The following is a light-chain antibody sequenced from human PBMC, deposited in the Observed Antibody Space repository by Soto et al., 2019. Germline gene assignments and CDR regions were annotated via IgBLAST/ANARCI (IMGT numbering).Light chain of an antibody. J-gene: IGLJ1*01. Sequence: QSVLTQPPSASGTPGQKVTISCSGSSSNIGPNAVNWYQQLPGTAHKLLLYNNNQRPSGVSDRFSGSKSGTSASLAISGLQSDDEADYHCAAWDDSLNGLVFGTGTKLTVL. CDR2: NNN. CDR3: AAWDDSLNGLV. V-gene: IGLV1-44*01. CDR1: SSNIGPNA.